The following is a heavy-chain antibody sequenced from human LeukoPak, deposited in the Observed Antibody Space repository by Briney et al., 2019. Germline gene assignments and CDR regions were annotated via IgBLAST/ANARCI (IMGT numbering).Heavy chain of an antibody. D-gene: IGHD2-21*01. CDR1: GGSISSYY. V-gene: IGHV4-59*01. Sequence: SETLSLTCAVSGGSISSYYWSWIRQPPGKGLEWIGYIYYSGSTNCNPSLKSRVTISVDTSKNQFSLKLSSVTAADPAMYYCARAPRGIVVVNAKSPAYFDLWGRGTLVTVSS. CDR2: IYYSGST. J-gene: IGHJ2*01. CDR3: ARAPRGIVVVNAKSPAYFDL.